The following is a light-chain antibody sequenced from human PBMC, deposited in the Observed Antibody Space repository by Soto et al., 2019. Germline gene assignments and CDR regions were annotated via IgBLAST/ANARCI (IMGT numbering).Light chain of an antibody. V-gene: IGKV3-20*01. CDR1: QSFNSIY. CDR2: GAS. CDR3: HQYDSWT. J-gene: IGKJ1*01. Sequence: IVLTQSPGTLSLSPGERATLSCRASQSFNSIYLAWYQQKPGQAPRLLIYGASSRATGIPDRFSGSGSGTDFTLTISRLENEDFAVYYCHQYDSWTFGQGTKVDIK.